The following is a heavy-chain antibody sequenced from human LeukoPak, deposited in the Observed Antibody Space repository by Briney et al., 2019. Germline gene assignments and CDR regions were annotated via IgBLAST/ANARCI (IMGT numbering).Heavy chain of an antibody. V-gene: IGHV1-69*04. Sequence: ASVKVSCKASGGTFSSYAISWVRQAPGQGLEWMGRIIPILGIANYAQKFQGRVTITADKSTSTAYMELSSLRSEDTAVYYCARGEGGSYGAFDIWGQGTMVTVSS. D-gene: IGHD1-26*01. CDR1: GGTFSSYA. J-gene: IGHJ3*02. CDR2: IIPILGIA. CDR3: ARGEGGSYGAFDI.